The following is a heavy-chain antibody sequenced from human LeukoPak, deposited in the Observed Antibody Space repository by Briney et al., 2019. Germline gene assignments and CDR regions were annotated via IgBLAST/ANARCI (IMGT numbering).Heavy chain of an antibody. CDR2: IYSGGST. J-gene: IGHJ4*02. D-gene: IGHD6-6*01. CDR3: VREGVFSGSSPPGY. Sequence: GGSLRPSCAASGFTVSNTYMSWVRQAPGKGLEWVSVIYSGGSTYYADSVKGRFTISRDNSKNTLYLQMNGLRAEDTAVYYCVREGVFSGSSPPGYWGRGTLVTVSS. CDR1: GFTVSNTY. V-gene: IGHV3-66*01.